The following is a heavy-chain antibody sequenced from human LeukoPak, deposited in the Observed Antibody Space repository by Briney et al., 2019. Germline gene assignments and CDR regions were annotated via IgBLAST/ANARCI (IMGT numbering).Heavy chain of an antibody. V-gene: IGHV3-7*01. D-gene: IGHD4-17*01. J-gene: IGHJ4*02. CDR1: GFSFNTYW. CDR2: IKPDGDTT. CDR3: SRGPSTTLTTF. Sequence: GGSLRLSCTASGFSFNTYWMTWVRQAPGKGLEWVANIKPDGDTTNYLDSVKGRFTISRDNAKSSLHLQMNGLTAEDTAVYYCSRGPSTTLTTFWGQGTMVTVSS.